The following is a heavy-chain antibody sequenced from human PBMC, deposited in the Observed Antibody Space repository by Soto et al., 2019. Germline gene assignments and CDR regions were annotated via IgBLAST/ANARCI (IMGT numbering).Heavy chain of an antibody. J-gene: IGHJ4*02. CDR1: GFTFSSYW. Sequence: GGSLRLSCAASGFTFSSYWMHWVRQAPGKGLVWVSRINSDGSSTTYADSVRGRFTISRDNAKNTLFLQMNSLRAEVTAVYYCARESEDLTSNFDYWGQGTLVTVSS. V-gene: IGHV3-74*01. CDR3: ARESEDLTSNFDY. CDR2: INSDGSST.